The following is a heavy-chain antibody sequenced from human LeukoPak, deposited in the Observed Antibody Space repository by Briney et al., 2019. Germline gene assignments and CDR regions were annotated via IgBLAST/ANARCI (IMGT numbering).Heavy chain of an antibody. CDR1: GFTFSSYW. CDR2: INTDGSST. J-gene: IGHJ4*02. V-gene: IGHV3-74*01. Sequence: GGSLRPSCAASGFTFSSYWMHWVRQAPGKGLVWVSRINTDGSSTRYADSVKGRFTISRDNAKNTLYLQMNSLRAEDTAVYYCARGRLGELSPHDYWGKGTLVTVSS. CDR3: ARGRLGELSPHDY. D-gene: IGHD3-16*02.